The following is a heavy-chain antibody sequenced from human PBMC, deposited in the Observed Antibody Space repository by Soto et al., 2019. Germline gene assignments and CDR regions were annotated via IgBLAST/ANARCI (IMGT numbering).Heavy chain of an antibody. CDR3: ARDDSSGWDYYYYYGMDV. CDR1: GFTFSSYS. D-gene: IGHD6-19*01. CDR2: ISSSSSYI. V-gene: IGHV3-21*01. Sequence: KTGGSLRLSCAASGFTFSSYSMNWVRQAPGKGLEWVSSISSSSSYIYYADSVKGRFTISRDNAKNSLYLQMNSLRAEDTAVYYCARDDSSGWDYYYYYGMDVWGQGTTVTVSS. J-gene: IGHJ6*02.